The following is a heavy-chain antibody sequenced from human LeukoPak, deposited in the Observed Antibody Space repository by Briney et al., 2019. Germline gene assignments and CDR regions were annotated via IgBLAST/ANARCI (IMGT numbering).Heavy chain of an antibody. Sequence: KASETLSLTCTVSGGSISSSSYYWGWIRQPPGKGLEWIGSIYYSGSTYYNPSLKSRVTISVDTSKNQFSLKLSSVTAADTAVYYCARFIVTIFGVVIPGGWFDPWGQGTLVTVSS. D-gene: IGHD3-3*01. CDR1: GGSISSSSYY. CDR3: ARFIVTIFGVVIPGGWFDP. CDR2: IYYSGST. J-gene: IGHJ5*02. V-gene: IGHV4-39*07.